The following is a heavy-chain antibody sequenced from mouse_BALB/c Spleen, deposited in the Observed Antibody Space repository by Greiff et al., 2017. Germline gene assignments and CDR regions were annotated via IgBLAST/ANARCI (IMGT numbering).Heavy chain of an antibody. CDR1: GFTFSSYG. CDR2: INSNGGST. V-gene: IGHV5-6-3*01. Sequence: EVQGVESGGGLVQPGGSLKLSCAASGFTFSSYGMSWVRQTPDKRLELVATINSNGGSTYYPDSVKGRFTISRDNAKNTLYLQMSSLKSEDTAMYYCAVRRYAMDYWGQGTSVTVSS. J-gene: IGHJ4*01. CDR3: AVRRYAMDY. D-gene: IGHD2-14*01.